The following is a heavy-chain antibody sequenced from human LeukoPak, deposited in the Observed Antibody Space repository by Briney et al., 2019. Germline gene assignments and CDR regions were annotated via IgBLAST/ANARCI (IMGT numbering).Heavy chain of an antibody. Sequence: SETLSLTCTVSGGSVSSGSYYWSWIRQPPGKGLEWIGYIYYSGSTNYNPSLKSRVTISVDTSKNQFSLKLSSVAAADTAVYYCARPESPRVWAFYIWGQGTMVTVSS. V-gene: IGHV4-61*01. J-gene: IGHJ3*02. CDR2: IYYSGST. CDR1: GGSVSSGSYY. CDR3: ARPESPRVWAFYI. D-gene: IGHD3-16*01.